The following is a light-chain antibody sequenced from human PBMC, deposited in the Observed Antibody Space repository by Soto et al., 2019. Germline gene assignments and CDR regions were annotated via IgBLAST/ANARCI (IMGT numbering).Light chain of an antibody. J-gene: IGLJ2*01. Sequence: VLTPPPSAFGAPLARVPISCFGNSPLIGSNYVSWYQQLPGTAPKVLIYSNNQRPSGVPDRFSGSKSGTSASLAISGLQSEDEADYYCAAWDDSLNGPVFGGGTKVTVL. CDR3: AAWDDSLNGPV. CDR1: SPLIGSNY. V-gene: IGLV1-44*01. CDR2: SNN.